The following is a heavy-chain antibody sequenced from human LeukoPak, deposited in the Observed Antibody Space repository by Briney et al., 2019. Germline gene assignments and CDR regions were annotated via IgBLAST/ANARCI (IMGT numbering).Heavy chain of an antibody. CDR1: GYSISSGYY. J-gene: IGHJ5*02. CDR3: ARGHFAWFDP. V-gene: IGHV4-38-2*01. CDR2: INHSGNT. D-gene: IGHD3-3*02. Sequence: PSGTLSLTCAVSGYSISSGYYWGWIRQPPGKGLEWIGSINHSGNTYYNPSLKSRVTISVDTSKNQFSLKLSSVTAADTAVYYCARGHFAWFDPWGQGTLVTVSS.